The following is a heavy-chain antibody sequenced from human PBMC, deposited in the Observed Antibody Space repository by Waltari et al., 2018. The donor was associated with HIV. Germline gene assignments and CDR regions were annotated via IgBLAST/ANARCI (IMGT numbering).Heavy chain of an antibody. CDR2: LYYNGGT. Sequence: QVQLQESGPGLVKPSETLSLTCTVSGGPFSTYSSSWLRQPPGKGLEWMGYLYYNGGTKYNPSLKNRVTMTIDTSKTQFSRELSSVTTADTAIYYCARDFYGSGIGLSRGRRYFDPWGQGALVTVSS. V-gene: IGHV4-59*01. CDR1: GGPFSTYS. J-gene: IGHJ5*02. D-gene: IGHD3-10*01. CDR3: ARDFYGSGIGLSRGRRYFDP.